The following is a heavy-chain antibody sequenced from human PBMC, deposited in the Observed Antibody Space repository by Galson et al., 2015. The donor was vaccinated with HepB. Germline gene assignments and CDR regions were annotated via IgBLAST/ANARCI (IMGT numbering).Heavy chain of an antibody. V-gene: IGHV3-64*01. J-gene: IGHJ6*02. CDR3: ARGNYYDSSGPYYYYGMDV. CDR1: GFTFSSYA. D-gene: IGHD3-22*01. Sequence: SLRLSCAASGFTFSSYAMHWVRQAPGKGLEYVSAISSNGGSTYYANSVKGRFTISRDNSKNTLYLQMGSLRAEDMAVYYCARGNYYDSSGPYYYYGMDVWGQGTTVTVSS. CDR2: ISSNGGST.